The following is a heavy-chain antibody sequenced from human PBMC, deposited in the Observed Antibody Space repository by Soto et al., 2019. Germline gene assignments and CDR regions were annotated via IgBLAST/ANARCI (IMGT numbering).Heavy chain of an antibody. V-gene: IGHV3-33*01. CDR2: IWYDGGNK. CDR1: GFTFSSYG. Sequence: GGSLRLSCAASGFTFSSYGMHWVRQAPGKGLEWVAVIWYDGGNKYYADSVKGRFTISRDNSKNTLYLQMNSLRAEDTAVYYCARGPRRITMIVVVGNAAFDIWGQGTMVTVSS. CDR3: ARGPRRITMIVVVGNAAFDI. D-gene: IGHD3-22*01. J-gene: IGHJ3*02.